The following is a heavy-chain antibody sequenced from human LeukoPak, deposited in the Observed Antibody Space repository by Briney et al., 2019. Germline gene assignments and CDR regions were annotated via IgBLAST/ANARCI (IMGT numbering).Heavy chain of an antibody. CDR3: ARGRVGATTEYYFDY. D-gene: IGHD1-26*01. CDR1: GDSIGTGGYY. V-gene: IGHV4-31*03. J-gene: IGHJ4*02. Sequence: PSETLSLTCTVSGDSIGTGGYYWSRIRQHPGKGLEWIGYIYYSGSTYYTPSLKSRVTISVDTSKNQFSLRLSSVTAADTAVYYCARGRVGATTEYYFDYWGQGTLVTVSS. CDR2: IYYSGST.